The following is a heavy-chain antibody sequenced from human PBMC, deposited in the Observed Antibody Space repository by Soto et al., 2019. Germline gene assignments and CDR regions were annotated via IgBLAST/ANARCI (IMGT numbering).Heavy chain of an antibody. CDR1: EFSVSSYF. J-gene: IGHJ2*01. Sequence: EVQLVESGGGLVQPGGSLRLSCAASEFSVSSYFMTWVRQAPGKGLERASVIYTGGSTYYADSVKGRFSVSRDNSKNTLYLQMDSLRVEDTAVYYCARAPTDDWYFDLWGRGTRVIVSS. CDR3: ARAPTDDWYFDL. D-gene: IGHD2-21*02. V-gene: IGHV3-66*01. CDR2: IYTGGST.